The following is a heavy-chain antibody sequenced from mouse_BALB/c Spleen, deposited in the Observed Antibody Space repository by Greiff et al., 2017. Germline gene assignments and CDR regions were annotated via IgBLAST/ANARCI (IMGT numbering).Heavy chain of an antibody. CDR1: GYSITSGYY. CDR3: ANSGDY. Sequence: EVQRVESGPGLVKPSQSLSLTCSVTGYSITSGYYWNWIRQFPGNKLEWMGYISYDGSNNYNPSLKNRISITRDTSKNQFFLKLNSVTTEDTATYYCANSGDYWGQGTTLTVSS. CDR2: ISYDGSN. V-gene: IGHV3-6*02. J-gene: IGHJ2*01.